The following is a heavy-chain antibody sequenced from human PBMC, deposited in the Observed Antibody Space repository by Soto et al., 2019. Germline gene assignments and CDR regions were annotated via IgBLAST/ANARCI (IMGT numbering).Heavy chain of an antibody. CDR3: AKNYYFDS. V-gene: IGHV3-23*01. J-gene: IGHJ4*02. Sequence: EVHLLDSGGGLVQPGGSLRLSCAASGFTFSSYAMSWVRQATGKGLEWVSSISVSGGSTYSLYYSDSVRGRLTISRDDSRNTMYLQMSSLRAEETAIYYCAKNYYFDSWGQGTLVTVSS. CDR1: GFTFSSYA. CDR2: ISVSGGSTYSL.